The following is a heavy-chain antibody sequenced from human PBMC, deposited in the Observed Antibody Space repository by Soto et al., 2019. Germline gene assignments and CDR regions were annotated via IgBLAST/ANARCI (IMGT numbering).Heavy chain of an antibody. CDR2: IIPIFGTA. J-gene: IGHJ3*02. V-gene: IGHV1-69*01. D-gene: IGHD3-22*01. CDR1: GGTFSSYA. Sequence: QVQLVQSGAEVKKPGSSVKVSCKASGGTFSSYAISWVRQAPGQGLEWMGGIIPIFGTANYAQKFQGRVTITADESTSTAYVELSSLSSEDTAVYYCARSRVTYYYDRSAFDIWGQGTMVTVSS. CDR3: ARSRVTYYYDRSAFDI.